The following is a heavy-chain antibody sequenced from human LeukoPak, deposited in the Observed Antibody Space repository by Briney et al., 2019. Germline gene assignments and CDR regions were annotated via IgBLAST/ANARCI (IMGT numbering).Heavy chain of an antibody. CDR1: GFTFDDYT. J-gene: IGHJ4*02. CDR3: AKDGGSSWFDY. Sequence: PGGSLRLSCAASGFTFDDYTMHWVRQAPGKGLEWVSLISWDGGSTYYADSAKGRFTISRDNSKNSLYLQMNSLRTEDTALYYCAKDGGSSWFDYWGQGTLVTVSS. V-gene: IGHV3-43*01. D-gene: IGHD6-13*01. CDR2: ISWDGGST.